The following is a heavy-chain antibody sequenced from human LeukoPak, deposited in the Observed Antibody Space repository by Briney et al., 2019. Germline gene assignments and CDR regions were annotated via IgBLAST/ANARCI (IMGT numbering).Heavy chain of an antibody. CDR1: GGSISSSSYY. CDR3: ARVHCSSTSCYYYYGMDV. V-gene: IGHV4-39*07. D-gene: IGHD2-2*01. J-gene: IGHJ6*02. CDR2: IYYSGST. Sequence: SETLSLTCTVSGGSISSSSYYWGWIRQPPGKGLEWIGSIYYSGSTYYNPSLKSRVTISVHTSKNQFSLKLSSVTAADTAVYYCARVHCSSTSCYYYYGMDVWGQGTTVTVSS.